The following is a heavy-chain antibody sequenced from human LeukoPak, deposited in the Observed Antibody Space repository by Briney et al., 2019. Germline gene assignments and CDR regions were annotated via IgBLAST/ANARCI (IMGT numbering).Heavy chain of an antibody. CDR3: ARASGYDSF. CDR1: GFTFSIYW. Sequence: GALRLSCAPSGFTFSIYWTPWVRQAPGKGLVWVSRINSDGSSTSYADSVKGRFTISRDNAKSTLYLQMNSLRAEDTAVYYCARASGYDSFGGQGTLVTVSS. J-gene: IGHJ4*02. V-gene: IGHV3-74*01. D-gene: IGHD5-12*01. CDR2: INSDGSST.